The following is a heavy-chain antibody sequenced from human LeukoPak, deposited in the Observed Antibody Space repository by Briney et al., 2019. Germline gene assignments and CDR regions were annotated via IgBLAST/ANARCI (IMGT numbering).Heavy chain of an antibody. CDR2: ISSSSSYI. CDR3: ARDRYSYGDYYFDY. Sequence: GGSLSLSCAASGFTFSTYTMNWVRQAPGKGLEWASSISSSSSYIYYADSVKGRFTISRDNAKNSLYLQMNSLRAEDTAVYYCARDRYSYGDYYFDYWGQGTLVTVSS. J-gene: IGHJ4*02. D-gene: IGHD5-18*01. CDR1: GFTFSTYT. V-gene: IGHV3-21*01.